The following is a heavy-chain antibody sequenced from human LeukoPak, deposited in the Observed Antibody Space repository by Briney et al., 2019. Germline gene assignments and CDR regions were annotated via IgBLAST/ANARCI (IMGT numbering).Heavy chain of an antibody. Sequence: SVKVSCKASGGTFSSYVINWVRQAPGQGLEWMGRIIPILGIANYAQKFQGRVTITADKFTSTAYMDLSSLRSGDTAVYYCARDAVPYYSDISGSGDAFDIWGQGTLVTVSS. CDR1: GGTFSSYV. CDR3: ARDAVPYYSDISGSGDAFDI. CDR2: IIPILGIA. V-gene: IGHV1-69*04. J-gene: IGHJ3*02. D-gene: IGHD3-22*01.